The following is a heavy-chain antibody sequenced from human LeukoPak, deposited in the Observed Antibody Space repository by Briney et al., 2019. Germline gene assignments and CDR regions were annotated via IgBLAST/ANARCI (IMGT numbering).Heavy chain of an antibody. D-gene: IGHD2-2*01. CDR1: GGSISSGDYY. J-gene: IGHJ6*03. CDR3: ASDLRDIVVVPAATRYYYYMDV. V-gene: IGHV4-30-4*08. Sequence: SETLSLTCTVSGGSISSGDYYWSWIRQPPGKGLEWIGYIYYSGSTYYNPSLKSRVTISVDTSKNQFSLKLSSVTAADTAVYYCASDLRDIVVVPAATRYYYYMDVWGKGTTVTVSS. CDR2: IYYSGST.